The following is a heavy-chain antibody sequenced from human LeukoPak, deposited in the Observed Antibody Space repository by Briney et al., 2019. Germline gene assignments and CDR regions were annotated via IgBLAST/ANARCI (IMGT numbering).Heavy chain of an antibody. CDR2: ISYDGSNK. D-gene: IGHD3-3*01. CDR3: ASYYDFWSGYYTYYFDY. CDR1: GFTFSSYG. Sequence: GGSLRLSCAASGFTFSSYGMHWVRQAPGKGLEWVAVISYDGSNKYYADSVKGRFTISRDNSKNTLYLQMNSLRAEDTAVYYCASYYDFWSGYYTYYFDYWGQGTLVTVSS. V-gene: IGHV3-30*03. J-gene: IGHJ4*02.